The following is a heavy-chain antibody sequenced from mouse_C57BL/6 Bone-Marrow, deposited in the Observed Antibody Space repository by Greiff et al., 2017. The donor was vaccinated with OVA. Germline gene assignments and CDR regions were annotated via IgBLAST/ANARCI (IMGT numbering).Heavy chain of an antibody. CDR3: ARHHGNYVGYYAMDY. Sequence: EVKVVESGGGLVQPGGSLKLSCAASGFTFSDYYMYWVRQTPEKRLEWVAYISNGGGSTYYPDTVKGRFTISRDNAKNTLYLQMSRLKSEDTAMYYCARHHGNYVGYYAMDYWGQGTSVTVSS. V-gene: IGHV5-12*01. J-gene: IGHJ4*01. CDR1: GFTFSDYY. D-gene: IGHD2-1*01. CDR2: ISNGGGST.